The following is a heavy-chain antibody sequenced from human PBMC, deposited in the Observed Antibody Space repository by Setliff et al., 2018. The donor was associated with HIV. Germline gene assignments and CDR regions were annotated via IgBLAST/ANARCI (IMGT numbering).Heavy chain of an antibody. J-gene: IGHJ4*02. CDR1: GFVFSAYW. V-gene: IGHV3-7*01. D-gene: IGHD3-10*01. CDR3: ARTLRMVRGVIVYYFDY. CDR2: IKPDGSEK. Sequence: PGGSLRLSCAASGFVFSAYWMSWVRQAPGKGLEWVANIKPDGSEKHYVDSVKGRFTLSRDNAENSLYLQMNSLRAEDTAVYYCARTLRMVRGVIVYYFDYWGQGTLVTVSS.